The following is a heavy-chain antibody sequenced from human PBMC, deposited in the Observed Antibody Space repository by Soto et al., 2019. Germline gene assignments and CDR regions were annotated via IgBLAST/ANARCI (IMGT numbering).Heavy chain of an antibody. Sequence: EVQLVESGGGLVQPGRSLRLSCAASGFTFDDYAMHWVRQAPGKGLEWVSGISWNSGSIGYADSVKGRFTISRDNAKNSLYLQMNSLRAEDTAVYYCAKDDGYSAFDYWGQGTLVTVSS. CDR3: AKDDGYSAFDY. D-gene: IGHD5-18*01. J-gene: IGHJ4*02. V-gene: IGHV3-9*01. CDR1: GFTFDDYA. CDR2: ISWNSGSI.